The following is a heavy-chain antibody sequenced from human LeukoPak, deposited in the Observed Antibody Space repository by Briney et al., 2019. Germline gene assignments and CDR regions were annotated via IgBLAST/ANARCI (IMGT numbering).Heavy chain of an antibody. CDR3: ARETFDY. CDR1: GFTFTSYN. Sequence: GGSLRLSCAASGFTFTSYNMNWVRQAPGKGLEWVSSISSGSSSIYYADSVKGRFTISRDNAKNSVYLQMDSLSAEDTAVYYCARETFDYWGQGTLVTVSS. CDR2: ISSGSSSI. J-gene: IGHJ4*02. V-gene: IGHV3-21*01.